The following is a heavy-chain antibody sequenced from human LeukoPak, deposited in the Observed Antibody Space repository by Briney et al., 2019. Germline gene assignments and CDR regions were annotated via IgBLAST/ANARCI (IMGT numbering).Heavy chain of an antibody. J-gene: IGHJ3*02. CDR2: MNPNSGNT. V-gene: IGHV1-8*03. Sequence: ASVKVSCKASGYTFTSYDINWVRQATGQGLEWMGWMNPNSGNTAYAQKFQGRVTIISNTSISTAYMELSSLTSEDTAVYYCARPRIVGADDAFDIWGQGTMVTVSS. CDR3: ARPRIVGADDAFDI. D-gene: IGHD1-26*01. CDR1: GYTFTSYD.